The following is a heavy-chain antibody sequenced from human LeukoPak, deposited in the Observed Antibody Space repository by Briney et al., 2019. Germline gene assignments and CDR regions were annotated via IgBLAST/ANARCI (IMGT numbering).Heavy chain of an antibody. CDR3: ARDVGSGWTPYYYYYMDV. J-gene: IGHJ6*03. CDR2: ISSSGSTI. CDR1: GFTFSDYY. V-gene: IGHV3-11*04. Sequence: GGSLRLSCAASGFTFSDYYMSWIRQAPGKGLEWVSYISSSGSTIYYADSVKGRFTISRDNAKNSLYLQMNSLRAEDTAVYYCARDVGSGWTPYYYYYMDVWGKGTTVTVSS. D-gene: IGHD6-19*01.